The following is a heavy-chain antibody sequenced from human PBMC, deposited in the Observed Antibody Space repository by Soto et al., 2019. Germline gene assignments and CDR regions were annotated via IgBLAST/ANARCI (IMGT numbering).Heavy chain of an antibody. J-gene: IGHJ6*02. V-gene: IGHV4-61*01. CDR2: IYYSGST. CDR1: GGSVSSGSYY. Sequence: PSETLSLTCTVSGGSVSSGSYYWSWIRQPPGKGLEWIGYIYYSGSTNYNPSLKSRVTISVDTSKNQFSLKLSSVTAADTAVYYCARDGGYYGMDVWGQGTTVTVSS. CDR3: ARDGGYYGMDV.